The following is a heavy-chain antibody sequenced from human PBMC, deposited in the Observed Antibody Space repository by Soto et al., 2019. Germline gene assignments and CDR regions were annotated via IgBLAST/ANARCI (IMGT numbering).Heavy chain of an antibody. CDR3: AQRARDGYNSPIDF. D-gene: IGHD5-12*01. Sequence: EVQLLESGGGLVQPGGSLRLSCAASGFTFRSCAMNWVRQAPGKGLEWVSGISGSGARTGYADSVKGRLTTSRDNSKNTVHLKMTSRRAEDSAVHYCAQRARDGYNSPIDFWGQGTLVTASS. J-gene: IGHJ4*02. CDR1: GFTFRSCA. CDR2: ISGSGART. V-gene: IGHV3-23*01.